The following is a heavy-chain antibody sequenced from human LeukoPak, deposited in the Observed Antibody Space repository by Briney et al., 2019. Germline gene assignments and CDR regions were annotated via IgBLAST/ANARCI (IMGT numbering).Heavy chain of an antibody. Sequence: GSSVKVSCKASGGTFSSYAISWVRQAPGQGLEWMGGIIPIFGTANYAQKFQGRVTITADESTSTAYMELSSLRSEDTAVYYCARKAGGRPDLGWFDPWGQGTLVTVSS. CDR2: IIPIFGTA. CDR1: GGTFSSYA. CDR3: ARKAGGRPDLGWFDP. V-gene: IGHV1-69*01. J-gene: IGHJ5*02. D-gene: IGHD1-14*01.